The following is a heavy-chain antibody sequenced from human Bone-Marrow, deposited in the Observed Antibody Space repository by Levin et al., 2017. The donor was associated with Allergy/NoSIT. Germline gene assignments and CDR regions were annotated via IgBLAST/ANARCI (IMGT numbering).Heavy chain of an antibody. J-gene: IGHJ4*02. CDR3: ARDTTYYGDYSDY. D-gene: IGHD3-3*01. CDR2: IKQDGSEK. V-gene: IGHV3-7*04. CDR1: GFTFSSYW. Sequence: GESLKISCAASGFTFSSYWMSWVRQAPGKGLEWVANIKQDGSEKYYVDSVKGRFTISRDNAKNSLYLQMNSLRAEDTAVYYCARDTTYYGDYSDYWGQGTLVTVSS.